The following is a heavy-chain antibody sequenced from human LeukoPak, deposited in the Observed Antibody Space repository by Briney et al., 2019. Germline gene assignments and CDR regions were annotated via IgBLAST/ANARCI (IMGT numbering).Heavy chain of an antibody. J-gene: IGHJ4*02. D-gene: IGHD4-11*01. CDR2: ISTYNGNT. CDR1: GYTFTSYG. Sequence: ASVKVSCKASGYTFTSYGISWVRQAPGQGLEWMGWISTYNGNTNYAQKLQGRVTMTTDTSTTTAYMELRSLTSDDTAVYYCARDPTTQTFDYWGQGTLVTVST. CDR3: ARDPTTQTFDY. V-gene: IGHV1-18*01.